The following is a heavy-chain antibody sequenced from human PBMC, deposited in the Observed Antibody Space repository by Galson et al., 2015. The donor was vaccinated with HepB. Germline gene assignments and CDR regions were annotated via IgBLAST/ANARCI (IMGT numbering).Heavy chain of an antibody. Sequence: SLRLSCAASGFTFDDYAMHWVRQAPGKGLEWVSGISWNSDSIGYADSVKGRFTISRDNAKNSLYLQMNSLRAEDTALYYCAKDGVRGEHYYYYMDVWGKGTTVTVSS. J-gene: IGHJ6*03. CDR1: GFTFDDYA. V-gene: IGHV3-9*01. D-gene: IGHD3-10*01. CDR3: AKDGVRGEHYYYYMDV. CDR2: ISWNSDSI.